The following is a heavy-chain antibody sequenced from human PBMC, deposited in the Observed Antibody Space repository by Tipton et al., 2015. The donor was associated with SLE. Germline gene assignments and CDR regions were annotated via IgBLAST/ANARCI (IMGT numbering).Heavy chain of an antibody. CDR1: GFTFGDYA. CDR2: IRSKDYGGTT. V-gene: IGHV3-49*03. D-gene: IGHD2-15*01. J-gene: IGHJ6*03. Sequence: SLRLSCAASGFTFGDYAMSWFRQAPGKGLEWVGFIRSKDYGGTTEYAASVKGRFTISRDDSKSIAYLQMNSLKTEDTAVYCCTSFSGIVVVWYMDVWGKGTTVTVSS. CDR3: TSFSGIVVVWYMDV.